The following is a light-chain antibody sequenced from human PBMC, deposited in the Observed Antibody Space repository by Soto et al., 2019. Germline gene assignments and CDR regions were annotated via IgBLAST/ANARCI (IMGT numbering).Light chain of an antibody. J-gene: IGKJ4*01. CDR2: DAP. CDR3: QQRSNWPLT. Sequence: EIVLTQSPATLSLSPGERATLSCRASQSVSSYLGWYQQKPGQAPRLLIYDAPNRATGVPARFSGSGSGTDFTLTISSLEPEDFAVYYCQQRSNWPLTFGGGTKVEIK. V-gene: IGKV3-11*01. CDR1: QSVSSY.